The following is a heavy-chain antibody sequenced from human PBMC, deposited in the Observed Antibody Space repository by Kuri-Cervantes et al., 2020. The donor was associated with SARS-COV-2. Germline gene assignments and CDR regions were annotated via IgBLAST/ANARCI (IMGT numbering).Heavy chain of an antibody. CDR1: GYTFTSYA. V-gene: IGHV7-4-1*02. D-gene: IGHD3-22*01. CDR2: INTNTGNP. CDR3: ARDKVAYYDSSGYSPDAFDI. J-gene: IGHJ3*02. Sequence: ASVKVSCKASGYTFTSYAMNWVRQAPGQGLEWMGWINTNTGNPTYAQGFTGRFVFSLDTSVSTAYLQISSLKAEDTAVYYCARDKVAYYDSSGYSPDAFDIWGQGTMVTVSS.